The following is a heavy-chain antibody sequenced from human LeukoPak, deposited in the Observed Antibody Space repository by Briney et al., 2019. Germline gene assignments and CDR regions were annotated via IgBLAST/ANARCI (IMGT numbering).Heavy chain of an antibody. CDR2: IDYSGST. D-gene: IGHD4-11*01. J-gene: IGHJ4*02. Sequence: SETLSLTCTVSGGSISSSSYYWGWIRQAPGKGLEWIESIDYSGSTYCNPSLKSRVTISVDTSKNQFSLKLSSVTAADTAVYYCASINPTIDYSLDYWGQGTLVTVSS. CDR3: ASINPTIDYSLDY. CDR1: GGSISSSSYY. V-gene: IGHV4-39*01.